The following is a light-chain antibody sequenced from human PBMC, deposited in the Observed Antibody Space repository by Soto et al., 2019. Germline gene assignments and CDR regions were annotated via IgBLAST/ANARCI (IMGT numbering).Light chain of an antibody. Sequence: DIQMTQSPSSLSASVGDRVTITCQASQDISNHLNWYQQKPGKAPKLLIYDASNLETGVPSRFSGSGSGTDFTFTISILQPEDIATCYCQQYANLPLTFGGGTKVEIK. V-gene: IGKV1-33*01. CDR2: DAS. J-gene: IGKJ4*01. CDR1: QDISNH. CDR3: QQYANLPLT.